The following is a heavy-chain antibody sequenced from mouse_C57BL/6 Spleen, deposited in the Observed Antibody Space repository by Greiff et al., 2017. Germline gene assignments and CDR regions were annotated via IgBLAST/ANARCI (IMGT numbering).Heavy chain of an antibody. CDR2: INPNNGGT. Sequence: VQLQQSGPELVKPGASVKIPCKASGYTFTDYNMDWVKQSHGKSLEWIGDINPNNGGTIYNQKFKGKATLTVDKSSSTAYMELRSLTSENTAVYYCARWAYYSNYVFAYWGQGTLVTVSA. CDR1: GYTFTDYN. V-gene: IGHV1-18*01. J-gene: IGHJ3*01. CDR3: ARWAYYSNYVFAY. D-gene: IGHD2-5*01.